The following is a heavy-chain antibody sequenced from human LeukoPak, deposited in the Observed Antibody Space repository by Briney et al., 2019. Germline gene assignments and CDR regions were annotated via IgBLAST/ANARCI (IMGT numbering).Heavy chain of an antibody. V-gene: IGHV3-48*03. CDR3: TRNGGGLGY. CDR1: GFTFSNYE. D-gene: IGHD2-21*01. Sequence: GGSLRLSCAASGFTFSNYEIIWVRQAPGKGLEWISYTSTSGTTTNYADSVKGRFTISRDNAKNSLYLQMNSLSGEDTAVYYCTRNGGGLGYWGQGTLVTVS. CDR2: TSTSGTTT. J-gene: IGHJ4*02.